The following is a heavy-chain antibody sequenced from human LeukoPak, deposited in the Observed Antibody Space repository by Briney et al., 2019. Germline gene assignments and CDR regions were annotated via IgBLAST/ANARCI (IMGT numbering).Heavy chain of an antibody. CDR1: EITFVDYA. CDR3: VKGDDYGDY. Sequence: GGSLRLSCVVSEITFVDYAMHWVRQVPGKGLEWVSLISGDASGTYYADSVKGRFTISRGNSKNSLYLQMNSLRSEDAALYYCVKGDDYGDYWGQGTLVTVSS. J-gene: IGHJ4*02. V-gene: IGHV3-43*02. CDR2: ISGDASGT.